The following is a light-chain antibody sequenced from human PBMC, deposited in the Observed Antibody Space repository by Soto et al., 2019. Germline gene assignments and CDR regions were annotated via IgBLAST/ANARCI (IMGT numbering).Light chain of an antibody. CDR3: QQYNSYSRT. Sequence: DIQMTQSPSTLSASVGDRVSITCRASQSIGGWLAWYQQKAGEAPNLLIYDVSNLESGVPSRFSGSGSGTEFTLTISSLQPDDFATYYCQQYNSYSRTFGQGTKAEIK. J-gene: IGKJ1*01. CDR1: QSIGGW. CDR2: DVS. V-gene: IGKV1-5*01.